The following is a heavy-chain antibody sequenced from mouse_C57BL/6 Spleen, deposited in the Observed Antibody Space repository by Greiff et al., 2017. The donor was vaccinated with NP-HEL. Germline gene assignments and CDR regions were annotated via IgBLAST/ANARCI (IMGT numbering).Heavy chain of an antibody. D-gene: IGHD1-1*01. V-gene: IGHV1-72*01. CDR3: ARRADYYYGSSHPYAMDY. CDR2: IDPNSGGT. J-gene: IGHJ4*01. CDR1: GYTFTSYW. Sequence: QVQLKQPGAELVKPGASVKLSCKASGYTFTSYWMHWVKQRPGRGLEWIGRIDPNSGGTKYNEKFKSKATLTVDKPSSTAYMQLSSLTSEDSAVYYCARRADYYYGSSHPYAMDYWGQGTSVTVSS.